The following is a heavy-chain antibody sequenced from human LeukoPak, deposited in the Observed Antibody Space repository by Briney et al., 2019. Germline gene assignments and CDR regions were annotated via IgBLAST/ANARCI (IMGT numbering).Heavy chain of an antibody. J-gene: IGHJ6*02. CDR2: IIPIFGTA. CDR1: GGTFSSYA. D-gene: IGHD2-15*01. CDR3: ARALGYCSGGSCAQV. Sequence: SVKVSCKASGGTFSSYAISWVRQAPGQGLEWMGGIIPIFGTANYAQKFQGRVTITADESTSTAYMELSILRSEDTAVYYCARALGYCSGGSCAQVWGQGTTVTVSS. V-gene: IGHV1-69*13.